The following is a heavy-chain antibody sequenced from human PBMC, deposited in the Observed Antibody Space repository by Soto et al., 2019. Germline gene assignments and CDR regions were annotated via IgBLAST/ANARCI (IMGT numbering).Heavy chain of an antibody. J-gene: IGHJ6*02. V-gene: IGHV3-9*01. CDR1: GFTFDDYA. CDR2: ISWNSGSI. Sequence: EVQLVESGGGLVQPGRSLRLSCAASGFTFDDYAMHWVRQAPGKGLEWVSGISWNSGSIDYADSVKGRFTISRDNAKNSLYLQMNSLRAEDKALYYCAKDKSYYYYGMDVWGQGTPVTVSS. CDR3: AKDKSYYYYGMDV.